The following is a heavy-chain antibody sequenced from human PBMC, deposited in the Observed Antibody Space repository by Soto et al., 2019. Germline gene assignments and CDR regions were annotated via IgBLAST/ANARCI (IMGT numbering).Heavy chain of an antibody. Sequence: QVQLQESGPGLVKPSQTLSLTCTVSGGSISSGGYCWSWIRQHPGKGLEWIGNICYSGTTNYNPSLRSRVTMSVDTSKNQFSLKLSSVTAADTAVYYCGGVAAVAYNYGMDVWGQGTTVTVSS. J-gene: IGHJ6*02. CDR3: GGVAAVAYNYGMDV. CDR1: GGSISSGGYC. CDR2: ICYSGTT. V-gene: IGHV4-31*03. D-gene: IGHD6-13*01.